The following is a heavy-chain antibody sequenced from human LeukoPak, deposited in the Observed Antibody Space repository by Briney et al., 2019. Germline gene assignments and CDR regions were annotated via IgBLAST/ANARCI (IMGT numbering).Heavy chain of an antibody. D-gene: IGHD3-16*01. V-gene: IGHV1-2*02. Sequence: VASVKVSCKASGYTFTGYYIHWVRQAPGQALEWMGWINPYSGDTNYAPKSQGRVTMTRDTAISPTYMELSRLTSDDTAVYFCVRFGGAAGVMNWFDPWGEETLVTVSS. CDR3: VRFGGAAGVMNWFDP. CDR1: GYTFTGYY. CDR2: INPYSGDT. J-gene: IGHJ5*02.